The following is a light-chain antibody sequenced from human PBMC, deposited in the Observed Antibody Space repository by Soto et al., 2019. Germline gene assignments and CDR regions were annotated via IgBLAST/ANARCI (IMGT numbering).Light chain of an antibody. J-gene: IGLJ2*01. V-gene: IGLV2-14*01. CDR2: EVS. CDR3: SSYASPITYVI. Sequence: QSALTQPASVSGSPGQSITISCTGTSSDVGRYDYVSWYQQHPGKAPKLMIYEVSLRPSGISDRFSGSKSGNTASLTISGLQAEDEPDYYCSSYASPITYVIFGGGTKLTVL. CDR1: SSDVGRYDY.